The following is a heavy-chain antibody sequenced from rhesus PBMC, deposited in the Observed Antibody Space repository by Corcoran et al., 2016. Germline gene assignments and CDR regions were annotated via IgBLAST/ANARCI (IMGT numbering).Heavy chain of an antibody. CDR1: VGSFHGYY. CDR3: ARILTTVASHFDY. V-gene: IGHV4-165*01. Sequence: QVQLQESGPGLVKPSETLSLTCPVSVGSFHGYYWGWIRPPPGTGLEWIGYISVTSGNTDHNPSLKSRVTISRDTSKNQFSLNLNSVTAADTAVYFCARILTTVASHFDYWGQGVLVTVSS. J-gene: IGHJ4*01. D-gene: IGHD4-29*01. CDR2: ISVTSGNT.